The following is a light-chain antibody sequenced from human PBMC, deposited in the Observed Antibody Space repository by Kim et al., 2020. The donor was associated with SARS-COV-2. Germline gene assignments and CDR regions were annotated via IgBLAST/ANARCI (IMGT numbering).Light chain of an antibody. CDR2: QDK. CDR1: DLGDNY. CDR3: HTWDANTAV. V-gene: IGLV3-1*01. Sequence: SYELTQPPSVSVSPGQTATITCSGHDLGDNYVHWYQQKPGQSPVLVISQDKKRPSGIPERFSGSNSGNTATLTISGTQTLDEADYYCHTWDANTAVFGGGTQLTVL. J-gene: IGLJ2*01.